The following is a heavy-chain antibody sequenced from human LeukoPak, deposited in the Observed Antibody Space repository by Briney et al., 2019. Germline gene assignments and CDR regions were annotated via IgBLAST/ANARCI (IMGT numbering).Heavy chain of an antibody. J-gene: IGHJ4*02. CDR1: GDSISSGDYY. Sequence: PSQTLSLTCTVSGDSISSGDYYWSWIRQPPGKGLEWIVYIYYSGSTYYNPSLKSRVTISVDTSKNQFSLKLSSVTAADTAVYYCARESSGYEFWSGYSLIDYWGQGTLVTVSS. D-gene: IGHD3-3*01. CDR2: IYYSGST. V-gene: IGHV4-30-4*08. CDR3: ARESSGYEFWSGYSLIDY.